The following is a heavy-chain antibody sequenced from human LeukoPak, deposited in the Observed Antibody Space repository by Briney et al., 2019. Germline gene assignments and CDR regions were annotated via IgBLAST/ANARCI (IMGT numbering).Heavy chain of an antibody. D-gene: IGHD3-3*01. V-gene: IGHV1-8*03. J-gene: IGHJ4*02. CDR2: INPNSGGT. Sequence: ASVKVSCKASGYTFTGYYMHWVRQAPGQGLEWMGWINPNSGGTGYAQKFQGRVTITRNTSIGTAYMELSSLRSEDTAVYYCARGSAPAFTIFGVVIRYYFDYWGQGTLVTVSS. CDR1: GYTFTGYY. CDR3: ARGSAPAFTIFGVVIRYYFDY.